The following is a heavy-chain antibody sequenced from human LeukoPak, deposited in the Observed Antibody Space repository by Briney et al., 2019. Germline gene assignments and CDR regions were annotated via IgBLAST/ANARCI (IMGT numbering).Heavy chain of an antibody. D-gene: IGHD1-26*01. Sequence: PGGSLRLSCAASGFTFSSYSMNWVRQAPGKGLEWVSYISSSSSTIYYADSVKGRFTVSRDNAKNSLYLQMNSLRAEDTAVYYCARPGSYWGKYFQHWGQGTLVTVSS. J-gene: IGHJ1*01. CDR3: ARPGSYWGKYFQH. CDR1: GFTFSSYS. V-gene: IGHV3-48*04. CDR2: ISSSSSTI.